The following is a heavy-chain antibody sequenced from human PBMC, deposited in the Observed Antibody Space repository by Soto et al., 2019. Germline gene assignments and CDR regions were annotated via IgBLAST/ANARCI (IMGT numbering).Heavy chain of an antibody. CDR2: INAGNGNT. CDR3: AREVTVPRYYYYYYMDV. V-gene: IGHV1-3*01. Sequence: GASVKVSCKASGYTFTSYAMHWVRQAPGQRLEWMGWINAGNGNTKYSQKFQGRVTITRDTSASTAYMELSSLRSEDTAVYYCAREVTVPRYYYYYYMDVSGKGTTVTVSS. D-gene: IGHD1-1*01. J-gene: IGHJ6*03. CDR1: GYTFTSYA.